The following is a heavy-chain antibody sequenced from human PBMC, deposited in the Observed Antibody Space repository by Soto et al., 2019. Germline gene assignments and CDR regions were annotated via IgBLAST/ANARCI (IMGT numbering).Heavy chain of an antibody. Sequence: PGGSLRLSCAASGFTFSNAWMNWVRQAPGKGLEWVGRIKSKTDGGTTDYAAPVKGRFTISRDDSKNTLYLQMNSLKTEDTAVYYCTTGLRLRYFDPHNQDYFDYWGQGTLVTVSS. CDR3: TTGLRLRYFDPHNQDYFDY. J-gene: IGHJ4*02. CDR2: IKSKTDGGTT. V-gene: IGHV3-15*07. D-gene: IGHD3-9*01. CDR1: GFTFSNAW.